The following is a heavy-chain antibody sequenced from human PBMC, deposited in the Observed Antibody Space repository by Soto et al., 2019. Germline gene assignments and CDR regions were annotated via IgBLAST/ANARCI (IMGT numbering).Heavy chain of an antibody. CDR3: AKSEEDIVVVIIWWYFDL. J-gene: IGHJ2*01. Sequence: EVQLLESGGGLVQPGGSLRLSCAASGFTFSSYAMSWVRQAPGKGLEWVSAISGSGGSTYYADSVKGRFTISRDNSKNTLYLQMNSLRAEDTAVYYCAKSEEDIVVVIIWWYFDLWGRGTLVTVSS. CDR1: GFTFSSYA. V-gene: IGHV3-23*01. CDR2: ISGSGGST. D-gene: IGHD3-22*01.